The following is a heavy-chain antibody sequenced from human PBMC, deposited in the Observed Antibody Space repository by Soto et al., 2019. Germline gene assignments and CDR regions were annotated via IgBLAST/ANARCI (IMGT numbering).Heavy chain of an antibody. Sequence: QVQLQESGPGLVKPSQTLSLTCTVSGGSVSSGDYYWNWSRQPPGKGLEWIGYIYYSGNTYYNSSLKSRVLISTDTSKNQFSLNLTSVTVAHTAVYFCARLGHALDYWGQGTLVTVSS. CDR2: IYYSGNT. CDR3: ARLGHALDY. CDR1: GGSVSSGDYY. V-gene: IGHV4-30-4*01. J-gene: IGHJ4*02.